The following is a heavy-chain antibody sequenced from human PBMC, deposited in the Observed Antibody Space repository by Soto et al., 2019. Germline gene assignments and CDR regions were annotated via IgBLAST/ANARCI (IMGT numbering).Heavy chain of an antibody. J-gene: IGHJ5*02. Sequence: QVQLVESGGGVVQPGRSLRLSCAASGFTLTTHGMHWVRQAPGKGLEWVAMISYDGTSKHYTDSVKGRFTIARDNSNNPLYLQMNSLRAEDTAVYYCAKDLYGSDWYNYFDPWGHGTLVTVSS. D-gene: IGHD6-19*01. CDR1: GFTLTTHG. CDR3: AKDLYGSDWYNYFDP. V-gene: IGHV3-30*18. CDR2: ISYDGTSK.